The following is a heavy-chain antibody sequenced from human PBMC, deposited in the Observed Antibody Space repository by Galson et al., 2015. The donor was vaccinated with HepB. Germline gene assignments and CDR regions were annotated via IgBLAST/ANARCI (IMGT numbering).Heavy chain of an antibody. J-gene: IGHJ3*02. CDR1: GCTFTSYY. D-gene: IGHD1-26*01. CDR2: INPSGGST. CDR3: ARETATTSRVVREAFDI. Sequence: SVKVSCKASGCTFTSYYMHWVRQAPGQGLEWMGIINPSGGSTSYAQKLQGRVTMTRDTSTSTVYMELSSLRSEDTAVYYCARETATTSRVVREAFDIWGQGTMVTVSS. V-gene: IGHV1-46*04.